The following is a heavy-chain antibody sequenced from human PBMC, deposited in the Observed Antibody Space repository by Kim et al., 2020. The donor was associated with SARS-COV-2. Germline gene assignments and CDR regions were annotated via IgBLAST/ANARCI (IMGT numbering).Heavy chain of an antibody. CDR1: GFTLDHYA. V-gene: IGHV3-9*01. Sequence: GGSLRLSCAASGFTLDHYAMHWVRQAPGKGLEWVSGISWNSGTIAYADSLKGRFTISRDNAKNSLYLQMNSLRAEDTAFYYCAKGRIAAVVTALDYWGQGPLVTVSS. D-gene: IGHD6-13*01. CDR3: AKGRIAAVVTALDY. J-gene: IGHJ4*02. CDR2: ISWNSGTI.